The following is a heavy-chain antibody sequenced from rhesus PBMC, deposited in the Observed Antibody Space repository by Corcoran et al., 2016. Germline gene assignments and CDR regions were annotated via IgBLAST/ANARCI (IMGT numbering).Heavy chain of an antibody. CDR2: INSGGGST. J-gene: IGHJ4*01. CDR3: AKEGYGWEPPY. V-gene: IGHV3S5*01. Sequence: EVQLVETGGGLVQPGGSLKLSCAASGFTFSSYGMSWVRQAPGKGLEWVSAINSGGGSTYYADAVKGRCTISRDNSKNTLSLQMNSLRAEDTAVYYCAKEGYGWEPPYWGQGVLVTVSS. D-gene: IGHD1-44*02. CDR1: GFTFSSYG.